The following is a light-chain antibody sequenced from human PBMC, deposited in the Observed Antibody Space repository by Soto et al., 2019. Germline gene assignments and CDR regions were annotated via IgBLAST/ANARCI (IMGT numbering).Light chain of an antibody. CDR1: SSDVGGYNS. CDR3: SSYRTGGSYV. V-gene: IGLV2-14*01. CDR2: DVT. J-gene: IGLJ1*01. Sequence: QSVLTQPASVSGSPGLSIAISCPGTSSDVGGYNSVSWYQQHPGKAPKLVIYDVTSRPSGVSNRFSGSKSGNTASLTISGLQAEDEGDYYCSSYRTGGSYVFGIGTKVTVL.